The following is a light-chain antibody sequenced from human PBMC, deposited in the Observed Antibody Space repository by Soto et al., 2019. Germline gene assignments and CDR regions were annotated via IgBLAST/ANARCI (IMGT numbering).Light chain of an antibody. CDR3: QQRSNWPLT. J-gene: IGKJ4*01. Sequence: EIVLTQSPATLSLSPGERATLSCRASQSINSHLVWYQQKPGQAPRLLMYDTSNRATDIPARFSGSGSGTDFALTISGLEPEDFAVYYCQQRSNWPLTFGGGTKVEIK. CDR2: DTS. V-gene: IGKV3-11*01. CDR1: QSINSH.